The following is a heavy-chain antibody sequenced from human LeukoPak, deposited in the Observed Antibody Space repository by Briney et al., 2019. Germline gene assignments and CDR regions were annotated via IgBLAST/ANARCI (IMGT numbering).Heavy chain of an antibody. V-gene: IGHV1-2*06. Sequence: ASVKVSCKASGYTFTGYYMHWVRQAPGQGLEWMGRINPNSGGTNYAQKFQGRVTMTRDTSISTAYMELSRLRSDDTAVYYCARSTLSRNYYDSSGYYYDLDYLGQGTLVTVSS. CDR1: GYTFTGYY. J-gene: IGHJ4*02. CDR2: INPNSGGT. D-gene: IGHD3-22*01. CDR3: ARSTLSRNYYDSSGYYYDLDY.